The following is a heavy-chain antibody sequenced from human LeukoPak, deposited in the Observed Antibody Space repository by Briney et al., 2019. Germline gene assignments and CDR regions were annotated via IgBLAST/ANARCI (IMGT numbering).Heavy chain of an antibody. D-gene: IGHD1-1*01. V-gene: IGHV3-21*06. CDR2: ISSSSSYI. CDR1: GFTFSSYS. J-gene: IGHJ4*02. Sequence: GGSLRLSCAASGFTFSSYSMNWVRQAPGKGLEWVSSISSSSSYIYSADSVKGRFTISRDDAKNSLSLQMNSLRVEDTATYYCARIQLYHGDFDSWGQGTLVTVSS. CDR3: ARIQLYHGDFDS.